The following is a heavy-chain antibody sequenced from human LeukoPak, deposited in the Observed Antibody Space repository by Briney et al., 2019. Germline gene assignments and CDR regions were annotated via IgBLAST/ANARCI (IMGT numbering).Heavy chain of an antibody. CDR1: GFTFSFYS. Sequence: GGSLRLSCAASGFTFSFYSMHWVRQSPGKGLEWVACISSSGNYLYYADSVKGRFTISRDNAKNSLYLQMNSLRAEDTAVYYCARDPRAVDAFDIWGQGTMVTVSS. CDR2: ISSSGNYL. CDR3: ARDPRAVDAFDI. J-gene: IGHJ3*02. V-gene: IGHV3-21*01.